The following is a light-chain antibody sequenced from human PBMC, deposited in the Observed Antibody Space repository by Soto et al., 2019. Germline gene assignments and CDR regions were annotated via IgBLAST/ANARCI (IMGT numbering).Light chain of an antibody. CDR3: NSYTISSPVV. V-gene: IGLV2-18*02. CDR2: EVT. Sequence: QSALTQPPSVSGSPGQSVTISCTGTSSDIGTYNRVSWYQQAPGTAPKLLIYEVTNRPSGVPDRFSGSKSGNTASLTISGLQAEDEADYYCNSYTISSPVVFGGGTKLTVL. J-gene: IGLJ3*02. CDR1: SSDIGTYNR.